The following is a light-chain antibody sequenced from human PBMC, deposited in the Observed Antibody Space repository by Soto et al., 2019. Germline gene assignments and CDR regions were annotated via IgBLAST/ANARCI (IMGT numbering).Light chain of an antibody. CDR3: QQYNDWPYS. J-gene: IGKJ2*03. V-gene: IGKV3-15*01. Sequence: EIVMTQSPATLSVSPGEIATLSCRTSQSIGSSLAWYQQKVGQAPRLLIYGAFTRAAAIPARFSGSGSGTEVTLIISSQQSGYFAVYYCQQYNDWPYSFGQGTKLEIK. CDR1: QSIGSS. CDR2: GAF.